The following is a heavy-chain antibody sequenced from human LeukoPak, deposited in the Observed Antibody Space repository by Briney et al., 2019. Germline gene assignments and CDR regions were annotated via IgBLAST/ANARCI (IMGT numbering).Heavy chain of an antibody. CDR3: ARGRRYCSSTSCYLSWFDP. CDR1: GGSFSGYY. V-gene: IGHV4-34*01. Sequence: PSETLSLTCAVYGGSFSGYYWSWIRQPPGKGLEWIGEINHSGSTNYNPSLKRRVTISVDKSKNQFSLKLSSLTAADTAVYYCARGRRYCSSTSCYLSWFDPWGQGTLVTVSS. CDR2: INHSGST. J-gene: IGHJ5*02. D-gene: IGHD2-2*01.